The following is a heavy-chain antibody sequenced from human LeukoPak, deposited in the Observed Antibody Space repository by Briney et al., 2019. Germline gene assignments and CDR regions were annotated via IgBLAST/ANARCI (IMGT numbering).Heavy chain of an antibody. D-gene: IGHD3/OR15-3a*01. Sequence: ASVKVSCKASGYTFTSYGISWVRQAPGQGLEWMGWISAYNGNTNYAQKLRGRVTMTTDTSTSTAYMELRSLRSDDTAVYYCARGGWTTLSSGAFDIWGQGTMVTVSS. J-gene: IGHJ3*02. CDR1: GYTFTSYG. CDR2: ISAYNGNT. CDR3: ARGGWTTLSSGAFDI. V-gene: IGHV1-18*01.